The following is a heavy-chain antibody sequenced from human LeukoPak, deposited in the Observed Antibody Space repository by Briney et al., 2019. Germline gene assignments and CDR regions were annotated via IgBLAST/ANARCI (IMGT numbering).Heavy chain of an antibody. Sequence: ASVKVSCKASGYTFTGYYMHCVRQAPGQGLEGMGWINPNSGGTNYAQKFQGRVTMTRDTSISTAYMELSRLRADDTAVYYCARDYDFWKGPLDYWGQGTLVTVSS. CDR3: ARDYDFWKGPLDY. V-gene: IGHV1-2*02. D-gene: IGHD3-3*01. J-gene: IGHJ4*02. CDR2: INPNSGGT. CDR1: GYTFTGYY.